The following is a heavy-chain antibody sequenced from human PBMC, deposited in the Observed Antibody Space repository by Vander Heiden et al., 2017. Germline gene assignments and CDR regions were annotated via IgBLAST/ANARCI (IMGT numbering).Heavy chain of an antibody. D-gene: IGHD6-6*01. CDR2: TYYRSKWYR. CDR3: ARDPPEALSALDI. CDR1: GDSVSSNGAA. V-gene: IGHV6-1*01. J-gene: IGHJ3*02. Sequence: QVQLQQSGPGLVKPSQTLSLTCALSGDSVSSNGAAWNWIRQSPSRGLEWLGRTYYRSKWYRDYAISVKSRITINPDTSKNQFSLELNSVTPDDTAVYYCARDPPEALSALDIWGQGTTVTVSS.